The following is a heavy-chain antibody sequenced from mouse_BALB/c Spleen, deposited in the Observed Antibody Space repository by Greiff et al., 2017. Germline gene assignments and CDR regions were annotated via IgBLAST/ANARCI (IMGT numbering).Heavy chain of an antibody. CDR2: SRNKANDYTT. J-gene: IGHJ4*01. V-gene: IGHV7-1*02. CDR1: GFTFSDFY. CDR3: ARDDYDNAMDY. Sequence: EVKVVESGGGLVQPGGSLRLSCATSGFTFSDFYMEWVRQPPGQRLEGIAASRNKANDYTTEYSASVKGRFIVSIYTSQSILYLQMNALRAEDTAIYYCARDDYDNAMDYGGQGTSVTVSA. D-gene: IGHD2-4*01.